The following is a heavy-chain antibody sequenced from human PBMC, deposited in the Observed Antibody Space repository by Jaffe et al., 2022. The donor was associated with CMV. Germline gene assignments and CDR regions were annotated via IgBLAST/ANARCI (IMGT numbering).Heavy chain of an antibody. Sequence: QVQLVQSGAEVKKPGASVKVSCKASGYTFTSYTMHWVRQAPGQRLEWMGWINAGNDNTKYSQKFQGRVTITRDTSASTAYMELSSLRSEDTAVYYCARGRLTGTTGRDWFDPWGQGTLVTVSS. CDR2: INAGNDNT. J-gene: IGHJ5*02. CDR1: GYTFTSYT. V-gene: IGHV1-3*01. D-gene: IGHD1-20*01. CDR3: ARGRLTGTTGRDWFDP.